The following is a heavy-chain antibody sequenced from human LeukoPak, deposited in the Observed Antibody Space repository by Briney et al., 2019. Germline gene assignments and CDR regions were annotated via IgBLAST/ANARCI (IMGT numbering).Heavy chain of an antibody. CDR3: ARGVGATSLSLDY. V-gene: IGHV1-46*01. D-gene: IGHD1-26*01. CDR2: INPSGGST. Sequence: RASVKISCKASGYTFSNNWMHWVRQAPGQGLEWMGIINPSGGSTSYAQKFQGRVTMTRDMSTSTVYMELSSLRSEDTAVYYCARGVGATSLSLDYWGQGTLVTVSS. CDR1: GYTFSNNW. J-gene: IGHJ4*02.